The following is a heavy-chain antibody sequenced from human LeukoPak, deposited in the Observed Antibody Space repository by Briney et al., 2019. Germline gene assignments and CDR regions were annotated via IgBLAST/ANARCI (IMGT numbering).Heavy chain of an antibody. CDR2: IYYSGST. CDR1: GGSISSGGYH. J-gene: IGHJ3*02. D-gene: IGHD3-16*02. CDR3: ARGVMITFGEVIVMGAFDI. V-gene: IGHV4-31*03. Sequence: PSETLSLTCTVSGGSISSGGYHWSWIRQHPGKGLEWIGYIYYSGSTYYNPSLKSRVTISVDTSKNQFSLKLNSVTAADTAVYYCARGVMITFGEVIVMGAFDIWGQGTMVTVSS.